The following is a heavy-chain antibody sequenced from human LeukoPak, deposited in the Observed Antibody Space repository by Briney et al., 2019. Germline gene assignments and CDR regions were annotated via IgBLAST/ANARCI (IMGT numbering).Heavy chain of an antibody. CDR2: ISWNSGSI. D-gene: IGHD5-18*01. V-gene: IGHV3-9*01. CDR1: GFTFDDYA. Sequence: PGRPLRLSCAASGFTFDDYAMHWVRQAPGKGLEWVSGISWNSGSIGYADSVKGRFTISRDNAKNSLYLQMNSLRAEDTALYYCAKDRTGDTAMAASALDYWGQGTLVTVSS. CDR3: AKDRTGDTAMAASALDY. J-gene: IGHJ4*02.